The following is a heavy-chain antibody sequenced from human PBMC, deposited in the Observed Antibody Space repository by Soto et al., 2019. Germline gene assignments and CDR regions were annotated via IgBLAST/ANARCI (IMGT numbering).Heavy chain of an antibody. V-gene: IGHV1-18*04. CDR2: ISAYNGNT. CDR1: GCTCTRYG. D-gene: IGHD3-3*01. CDR3: ARAIASTFWSGYYTSLDP. J-gene: IGHJ5*02. Sequence: ASLKVCGKAWGCTCTRYGISWVRQTPEQGLEWMGWISAYNGNTNYAQKLQGRVTMTTDTSTSTAYMELRSLRSDDTAVYYCARAIASTFWSGYYTSLDPWGQGTLVPVSS.